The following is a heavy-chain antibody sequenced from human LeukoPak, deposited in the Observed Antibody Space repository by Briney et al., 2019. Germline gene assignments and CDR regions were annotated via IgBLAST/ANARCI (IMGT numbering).Heavy chain of an antibody. V-gene: IGHV4-34*01. Sequence: SETLSLTCAVYGGSLSGYYWSWIRQPPGKGLQWIGEVSHSGATNTIPSLKNRVTMSVDTSKNQFSLNLSSVTVADTAVYFCARGLLSRYWGQGILVTVSS. J-gene: IGHJ4*02. CDR1: GGSLSGYY. CDR2: VSHSGAT. CDR3: ARGLLSRY.